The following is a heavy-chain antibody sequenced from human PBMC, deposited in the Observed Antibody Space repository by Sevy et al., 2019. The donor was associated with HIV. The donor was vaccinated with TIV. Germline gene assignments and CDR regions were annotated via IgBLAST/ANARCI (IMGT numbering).Heavy chain of an antibody. Sequence: GGSLRLSCAASGLTFSSYVMSWVRQAPGKGLEWVSGISGSGGRTYYADSVKGRFTISRDNSQNTLYLQMNSLRAEDTAVYYCERENYYFDYWGQGTLVTVSS. V-gene: IGHV3-23*01. CDR3: ERENYYFDY. D-gene: IGHD1-7*01. J-gene: IGHJ4*02. CDR2: ISGSGGRT. CDR1: GLTFSSYV.